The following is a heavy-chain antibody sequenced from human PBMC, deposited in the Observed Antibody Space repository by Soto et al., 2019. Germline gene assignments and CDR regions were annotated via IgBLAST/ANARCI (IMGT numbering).Heavy chain of an antibody. CDR3: ARTTPDCSSTSCYLLDY. D-gene: IGHD2-2*01. CDR2: IYYSGST. J-gene: IGHJ4*02. V-gene: IGHV4-31*03. CDR1: GGSISSGGYY. Sequence: SETLSLTCTVSGGSISSGGYYWSWIRQHPGKGLEWIGYIYYSGSTYYNPSLKSRVTISVDTSKNQFSLKLSSVTAADTAVYYCARTTPDCSSTSCYLLDYWGQGTLVTVSS.